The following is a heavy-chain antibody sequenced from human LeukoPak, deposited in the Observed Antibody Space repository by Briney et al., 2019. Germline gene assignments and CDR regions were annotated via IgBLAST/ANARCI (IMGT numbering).Heavy chain of an antibody. J-gene: IGHJ4*02. V-gene: IGHV3-30-3*01. CDR1: GFTFSSYA. Sequence: GGSLRLSCAASGFTFSSYAMHWVRQAPGKGLEWVAVISYDGSNKYYADSVKGRFTISRDNSKNTLYLQMNSLRAEDTAVYYCAKDGGELGYDYWGQGTLVTVSS. CDR2: ISYDGSNK. CDR3: AKDGGELGYDY. D-gene: IGHD7-27*01.